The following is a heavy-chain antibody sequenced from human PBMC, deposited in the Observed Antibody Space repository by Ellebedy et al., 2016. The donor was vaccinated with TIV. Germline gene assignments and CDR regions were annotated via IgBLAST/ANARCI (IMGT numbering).Heavy chain of an antibody. V-gene: IGHV3-30*04. CDR3: AKDRSGGMEATPFDY. J-gene: IGHJ4*02. Sequence: GESLKISCAASGFTFSSYAMHWVRQAPGKGLEWVAVISYDGSNKYYADSVKGRFTISRDNSKKTLYLQMNSLRAEDTAVYHCAKDRSGGMEATPFDYWGQGTLVTVSS. CDR1: GFTFSSYA. D-gene: IGHD1-1*01. CDR2: ISYDGSNK.